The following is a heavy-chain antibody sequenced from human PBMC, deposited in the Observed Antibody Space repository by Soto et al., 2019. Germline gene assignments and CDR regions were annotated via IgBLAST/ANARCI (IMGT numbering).Heavy chain of an antibody. D-gene: IGHD2-2*01. V-gene: IGHV3-48*01. CDR3: ARVKDIVVVPAGYGMDV. CDR2: SSSSSSTI. CDR1: GFTFSSYS. Sequence: PGVSLRLSCKAAGFTFSSYSMNWVRQAARKGLGWVSYSSSSSSTIYYAASVKGRFTISRDNAKNSLYLQMNSLRAEDTAVYYCARVKDIVVVPAGYGMDVWGQGT. J-gene: IGHJ6*02.